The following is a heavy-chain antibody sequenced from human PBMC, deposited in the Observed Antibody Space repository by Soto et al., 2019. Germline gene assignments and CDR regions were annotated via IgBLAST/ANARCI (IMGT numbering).Heavy chain of an antibody. CDR1: GFSSTTYA. D-gene: IGHD2-15*01. V-gene: IGHV1-18*01. Sequence: ASVKVSCKASGFSSTTYAFSWVRRAPGQGLEWMGLISADSGEPRYAQKFQGRVAMTTDTSTRTAYMELRGLTSDDTDVYYCGVSAGIDFWGQGTRVTVSS. CDR3: GVSAGIDF. J-gene: IGHJ4*02. CDR2: ISADSGEP.